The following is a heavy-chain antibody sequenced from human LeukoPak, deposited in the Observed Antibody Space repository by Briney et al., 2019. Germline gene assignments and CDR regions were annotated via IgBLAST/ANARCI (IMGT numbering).Heavy chain of an antibody. CDR2: INPNSGGT. Sequence: ASVKVSCKASGYTFTSYYMHWVRQAPGQGLEWMGWINPNSGGTNYAQKFQGRVTMTRDTSISTAYMELSRLRSDDTAVYYCARTYYYGSGSPPIGYWGQGTLVTVSS. CDR3: ARTYYYGSGSPPIGY. J-gene: IGHJ4*02. CDR1: GYTFTSYY. V-gene: IGHV1-2*02. D-gene: IGHD3-10*01.